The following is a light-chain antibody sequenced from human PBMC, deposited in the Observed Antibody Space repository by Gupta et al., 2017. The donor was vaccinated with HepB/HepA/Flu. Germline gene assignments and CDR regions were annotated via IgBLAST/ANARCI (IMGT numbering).Light chain of an antibody. CDR2: DAS. Sequence: EIVMTQSPVTLSLSPGERATLSCRASQSVSKYLAWYQQKPGQAPRLLIYDASTRATGVPVRFSGSGSGTDFTLTSSSREPEDFAVYYWQQRINWLSFGQGTRLEIK. CDR3: QQRINWLS. CDR1: QSVSKY. V-gene: IGKV3-11*01. J-gene: IGKJ5*01.